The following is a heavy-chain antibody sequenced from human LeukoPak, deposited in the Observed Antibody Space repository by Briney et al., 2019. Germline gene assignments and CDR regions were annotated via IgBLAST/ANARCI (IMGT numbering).Heavy chain of an antibody. CDR2: ISWNSGSI. V-gene: IGHV3-9*01. D-gene: IGHD3-10*01. CDR3: AKGNYYGSGSYYSAFDY. Sequence: GGSLRLSCAASGFTFDDYAMHWVRQAPGKGLEWVSGISWNSGSIGYADSVKGRFTISRDNAKNSLYLQMNSLRAEDTALYYCAKGNYYGSGSYYSAFDYWGQGTLVTVSS. CDR1: GFTFDDYA. J-gene: IGHJ4*02.